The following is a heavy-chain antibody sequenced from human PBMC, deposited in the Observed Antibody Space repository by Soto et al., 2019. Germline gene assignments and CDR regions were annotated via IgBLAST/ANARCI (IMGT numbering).Heavy chain of an antibody. CDR1: GGSISSSSYY. V-gene: IGHV4-39*01. Sequence: QLQLQESGPGLVKPSKTLSLTCTVSGGSISSSSYYWGWIRQPPGKGLEWIGSIYYSGSTYYNPSLKSRVTISVDTSKNQFSLKLSSVTAADTAVSYCARHSSGYEDWFDPWGQGTLVTVSS. CDR3: ARHSSGYEDWFDP. CDR2: IYYSGST. D-gene: IGHD5-12*01. J-gene: IGHJ5*02.